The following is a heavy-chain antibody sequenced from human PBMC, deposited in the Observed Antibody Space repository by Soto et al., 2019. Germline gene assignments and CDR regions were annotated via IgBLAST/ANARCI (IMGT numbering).Heavy chain of an antibody. CDR1: GGSISSGDYY. D-gene: IGHD3-3*01. Sequence: SETLSLTCTVSGGSISSGDYYWSWIRQPPGKGLEWIGYIYYRGSTYYNPSPKRRVTISVGTSKNQFSLKLSAVTAADTAVYYCARVGGDYDFWSGYSGYYGMDVWGQGTTVTVSS. V-gene: IGHV4-30-4*01. CDR2: IYYRGST. J-gene: IGHJ6*02. CDR3: ARVGGDYDFWSGYSGYYGMDV.